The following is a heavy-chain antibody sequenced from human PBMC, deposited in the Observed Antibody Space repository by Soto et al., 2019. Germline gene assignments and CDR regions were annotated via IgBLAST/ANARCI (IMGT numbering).Heavy chain of an antibody. V-gene: IGHV1-69*01. CDR3: AIVRLKYYDSGAYLADHDAFDI. Sequence: QVQLVQSGAEVKNPGSSVKVSCKTSGGTFSNYGISWVRQAPGQGLEWMGGIIPLFATTNYAQKFQGRVTITADESPSTADMGVSSLRSEDTAMFYCAIVRLKYYDSGAYLADHDAFDIWGQGTMVIVSS. D-gene: IGHD3-22*01. CDR2: IIPLFATT. CDR1: GGTFSNYG. J-gene: IGHJ3*02.